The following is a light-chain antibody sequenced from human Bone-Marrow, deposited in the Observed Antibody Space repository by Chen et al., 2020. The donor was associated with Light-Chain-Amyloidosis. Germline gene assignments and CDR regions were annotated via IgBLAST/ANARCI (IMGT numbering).Light chain of an antibody. V-gene: IGLV1-47*01. CDR1: SSNIVSTY. CDR2: KND. J-gene: IGLJ2*01. CDR3: ATWDGSLSGVV. Sequence: QSVLTQPPSASGTPGQRVTISCSRSSSNIVSTYVYWYQQFPGTAPKLLIFKNDQRPSGVPDRFSAFKSGTAASLAIRGLRSEDEADYHCATWDGSLSGVVFGGGTKVTVL.